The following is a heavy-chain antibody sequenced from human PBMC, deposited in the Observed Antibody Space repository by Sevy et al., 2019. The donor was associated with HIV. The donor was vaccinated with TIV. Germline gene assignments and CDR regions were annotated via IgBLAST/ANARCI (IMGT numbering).Heavy chain of an antibody. CDR3: PREDSLFGGVVIIKDYYYYGMDV. CDR2: IIPIFGTA. D-gene: IGHD3-3*01. Sequence: SVKVSCKASGGTFSSYAISWVRQAPGQGLEWMGGIIPIFGTANYAQKFQGRVTITADESTSTAYMELSSLRSEDTAVYYCPREDSLFGGVVIIKDYYYYGMDVWGQGTTVTVSS. V-gene: IGHV1-69*13. CDR1: GGTFSSYA. J-gene: IGHJ6*02.